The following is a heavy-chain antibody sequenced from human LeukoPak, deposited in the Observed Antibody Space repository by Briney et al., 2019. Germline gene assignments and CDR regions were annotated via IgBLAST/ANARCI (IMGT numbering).Heavy chain of an antibody. V-gene: IGHV4-59*08. D-gene: IGHD2-15*01. CDR1: GGSISSYY. CDR2: IYYSGST. J-gene: IGHJ3*02. Sequence: PSETLSLTCTVSGGSISSYYWSWLRQPPGKGLEWIGYIYYSGSTNYNPSLKSRVTISVDTSKNQFSLKLSSVTAADTAVYYCARQGWDAFDIWGQGTMVTVSS. CDR3: ARQGWDAFDI.